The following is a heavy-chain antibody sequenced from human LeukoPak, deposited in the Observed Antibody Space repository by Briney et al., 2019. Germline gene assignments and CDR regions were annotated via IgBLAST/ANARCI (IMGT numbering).Heavy chain of an antibody. V-gene: IGHV1-69*01. CDR2: IIPILGTA. D-gene: IGHD1-26*01. Sequence: SVKVSCKASGGTFSSYAISWVRQAPGQGLEWMGGIIPILGTANYAQKFQGRVTITADESTSTAYMELSSLRSEDTAVYYCAGFPGAYDYYYGMDVWGQGTTVTVSS. CDR3: AGFPGAYDYYYGMDV. CDR1: GGTFSSYA. J-gene: IGHJ6*02.